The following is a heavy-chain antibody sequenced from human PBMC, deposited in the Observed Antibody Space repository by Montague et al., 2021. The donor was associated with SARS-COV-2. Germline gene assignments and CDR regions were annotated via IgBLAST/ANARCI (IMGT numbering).Heavy chain of an antibody. CDR1: GFTLSSYE. D-gene: IGHD3-9*01. V-gene: IGHV3-48*03. Sequence: SLRLSCAASGFTLSSYEMNWVRQAPGKGLEWVPYISSSGSTIYYADSVXGLFTISRDNAKNSLYLQMNSLRAEDTAVYYCASHQLRYFDWLLLTDNYHYYGMDVWGQGTTVTVSS. CDR2: ISSSGSTI. J-gene: IGHJ6*02. CDR3: ASHQLRYFDWLLLTDNYHYYGMDV.